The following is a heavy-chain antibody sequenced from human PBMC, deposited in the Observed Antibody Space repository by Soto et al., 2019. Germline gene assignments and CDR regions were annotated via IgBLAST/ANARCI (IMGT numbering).Heavy chain of an antibody. J-gene: IGHJ5*02. Sequence: QVQLRESGPGLVKPSGTLSLTCVVSGASISSTYWWSWVRQPPGKGLEWIGEIYHTWSTKYNPSLKSRVTISIDKSNNEFSLKLNSVTAADTAVYYCATLPPRIEVVVTPIPTWGQGILVTVSS. V-gene: IGHV4-4*02. CDR1: GASISSTYW. CDR2: IYHTWST. CDR3: ATLPPRIEVVVTPIPT. D-gene: IGHD2-21*02.